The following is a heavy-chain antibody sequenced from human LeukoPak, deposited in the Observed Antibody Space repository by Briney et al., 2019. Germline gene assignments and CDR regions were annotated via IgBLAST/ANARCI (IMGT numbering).Heavy chain of an antibody. Sequence: GGSLRLSCVASGFTVSSNYMNWVRQAPGRGLGWVSVIYSAGNTFYADSVKGRFTMSRDSSKNTLYLQMNSLRAEDTAVYYCARVLLASNGDQYWYYDLWGRGTLVTVSS. J-gene: IGHJ2*01. D-gene: IGHD4-17*01. CDR3: ARVLLASNGDQYWYYDL. CDR2: IYSAGNT. CDR1: GFTVSSNY. V-gene: IGHV3-53*01.